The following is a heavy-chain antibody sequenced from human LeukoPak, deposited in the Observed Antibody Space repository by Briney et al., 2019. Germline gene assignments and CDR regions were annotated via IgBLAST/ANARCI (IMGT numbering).Heavy chain of an antibody. CDR3: ARWALGIAAAGTPDYYYYMDV. D-gene: IGHD6-13*01. CDR2: IYTSGST. V-gene: IGHV4-4*09. Sequence: SETLSLTCTVSGGSISSYYWSWIRQPPGKGLEWIGYIYTSGSTHYNPSLKSRVTISVDTSKNQFSLKLSAVTAADTAVYYCARWALGIAAAGTPDYYYYMDVWGKGTTVSVSS. CDR1: GGSISSYY. J-gene: IGHJ6*03.